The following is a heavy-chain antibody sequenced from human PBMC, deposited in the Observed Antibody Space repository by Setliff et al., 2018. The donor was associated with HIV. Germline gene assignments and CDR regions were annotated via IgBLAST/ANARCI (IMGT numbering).Heavy chain of an antibody. D-gene: IGHD3-3*01. V-gene: IGHV4-59*11. CDR1: GGSISSHY. J-gene: IGHJ4*02. CDR2: IYYSGST. CDR3: TRPRAPYDFWSGPEF. Sequence: PSETLSLTCTVSGGSISSHYWSWIRQPPGKGLEWIGYIYYSGSTNYNPSLKSRVTISVDTSKNQFSLKLSSVTAADTAVYYCTRPRAPYDFWSGPEFWGQGTLVTVSS.